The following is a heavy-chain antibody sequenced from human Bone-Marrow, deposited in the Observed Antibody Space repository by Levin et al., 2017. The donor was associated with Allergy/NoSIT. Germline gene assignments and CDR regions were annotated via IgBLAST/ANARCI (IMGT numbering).Heavy chain of an antibody. V-gene: IGHV4-59*08. CDR2: IYYSGST. CDR3: ARHVYGGDFDY. CDR1: GGSISSYY. J-gene: IGHJ4*02. D-gene: IGHD3-16*01. Sequence: SQTLSLTCTVSGGSISSYYWSWIRQPPGKGLEWIGYIYYSGSTNYNPSLKSRVTISVDTSKNQFSLKLSSVTAADTAVYYCARHVYGGDFDYWGQGTLVTVSS.